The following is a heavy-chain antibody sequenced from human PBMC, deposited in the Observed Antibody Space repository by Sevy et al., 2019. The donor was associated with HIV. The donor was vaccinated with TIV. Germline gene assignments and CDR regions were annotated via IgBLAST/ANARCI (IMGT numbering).Heavy chain of an antibody. CDR1: GFTFRDYD. CDR3: AGSYMVRRVGDNYYYYGMDV. CDR2: ISSSGSTI. Sequence: GGSLRLSCAASGFTFRDYDMSWIRQAPGKGLEWVSYISSSGSTIYYADSVKGRFTSSRDNAKNTLYLQMNSLRAEDRAVYYCAGSYMVRRVGDNYYYYGMDVWGQGTTVTVSS. J-gene: IGHJ6*02. V-gene: IGHV3-11*01. D-gene: IGHD3-10*01.